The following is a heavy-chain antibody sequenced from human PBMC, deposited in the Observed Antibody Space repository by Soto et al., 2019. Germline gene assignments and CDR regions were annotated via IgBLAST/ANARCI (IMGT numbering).Heavy chain of an antibody. D-gene: IGHD4-17*01. J-gene: IGHJ4*02. CDR2: IYYSGST. CDR1: GGSISSYY. V-gene: IGHV4-59*08. CDR3: ARHDYGDYAVFDY. Sequence: QVQLQESGPGLVKPSETLSLTCTVSGGSISSYYWSWIRQPPGKGLEWIGYIYYSGSTNYNPSLTSRVPNAVEPSKPQASLTLRSLAAADTAVYYCARHDYGDYAVFDYWGQGTLVTVSS.